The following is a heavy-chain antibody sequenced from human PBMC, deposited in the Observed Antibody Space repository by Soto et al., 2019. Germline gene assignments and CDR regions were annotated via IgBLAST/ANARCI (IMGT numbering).Heavy chain of an antibody. CDR2: IWHDGSSK. J-gene: IGHJ4*02. V-gene: IGHV3-33*08. Sequence: AGGSLRLSCAASGFSFSSHGMHWVRQAPGKGLEWVAVIWHDGSSKHYTGSVKGRFTISRDNSESTLYLQTNSLRVEDTAVYYCATKVGDDFDHWGQGTLVTVSS. CDR3: ATKVGDDFDH. CDR1: GFSFSSHG.